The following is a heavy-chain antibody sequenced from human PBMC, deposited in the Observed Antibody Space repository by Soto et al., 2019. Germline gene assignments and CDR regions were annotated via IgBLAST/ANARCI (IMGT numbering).Heavy chain of an antibody. Sequence: GGSLRLSCVASGFTFSSYWISWVRQAPGKGLEWVANIKGDGSEKYYVDSVKGRFTISRDNAKNSLDLQMNSLRAEDTAVYYCARDERRVCYMDVWGRGTTVTVSS. CDR1: GFTFSSYW. J-gene: IGHJ6*04. D-gene: IGHD3-10*02. V-gene: IGHV3-7*01. CDR3: ARDERRVCYMDV. CDR2: IKGDGSEK.